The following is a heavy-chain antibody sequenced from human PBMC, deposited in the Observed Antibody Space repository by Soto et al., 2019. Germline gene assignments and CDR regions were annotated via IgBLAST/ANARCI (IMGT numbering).Heavy chain of an antibody. CDR1: GFTFSSYA. CDR3: ATTQLYCSSTSCYEGGGYYYYYGMDV. CDR2: ISGSGGST. D-gene: IGHD2-2*01. V-gene: IGHV3-23*01. J-gene: IGHJ6*02. Sequence: EVQLLESGGGLVQPGGSLRLSCAASGFTFSSYAMSWVRQAPGKGLEWVSAISGSGGSTYYADSVKGRFTISRDNSKNTLYLQMNSRRAEDTAVYYCATTQLYCSSTSCYEGGGYYYYYGMDVWGQGTTVTVSS.